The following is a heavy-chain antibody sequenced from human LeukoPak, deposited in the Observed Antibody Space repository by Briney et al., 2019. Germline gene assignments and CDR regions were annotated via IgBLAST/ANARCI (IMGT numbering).Heavy chain of an antibody. V-gene: IGHV3-23*01. CDR1: GFTFSSYA. J-gene: IGHJ5*02. Sequence: GGSLRLSCAASGFTFSSYATSWVRQAPGKGLEWVSAISGSGGSTYYADSVKGRFTISRDNSKNTLNLQMNSLRAEDTAVYYCAKQSGELYFPDWFDPWGQGTLVTVSS. D-gene: IGHD3-16*01. CDR3: AKQSGELYFPDWFDP. CDR2: ISGSGGST.